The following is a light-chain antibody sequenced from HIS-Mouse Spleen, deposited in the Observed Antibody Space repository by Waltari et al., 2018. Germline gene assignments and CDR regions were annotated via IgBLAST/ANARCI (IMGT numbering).Light chain of an antibody. Sequence: SYVLTQPPSVSVAPGKTARITCGGHNIGSKSVAWYQQKPGQAPVLVVYDDSDRPSGIPERFSGSNSGNTATLTISRVEAGDEADYYCQVWDSSSDHVVFGGGTKLTVL. J-gene: IGLJ2*01. V-gene: IGLV3-21*03. CDR3: QVWDSSSDHVV. CDR1: NIGSKS. CDR2: DDS.